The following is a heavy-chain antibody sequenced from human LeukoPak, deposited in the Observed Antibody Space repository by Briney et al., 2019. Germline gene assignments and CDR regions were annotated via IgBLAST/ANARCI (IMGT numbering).Heavy chain of an antibody. CDR3: ARHLAGDYDFWSGTNYYMDV. CDR2: IYYSGST. Sequence: SETLSLTCTVSGGSLSSSSYYWGWIRQPPGKGLEWIGSIYYSGSTYYNPSLKSRVPISVDTSKNQFSLKLSSVTAADTAVYYCARHLAGDYDFWSGTNYYMDVWGKGTTVTVSS. V-gene: IGHV4-39*01. CDR1: GGSLSSSSYY. J-gene: IGHJ6*03. D-gene: IGHD3-3*01.